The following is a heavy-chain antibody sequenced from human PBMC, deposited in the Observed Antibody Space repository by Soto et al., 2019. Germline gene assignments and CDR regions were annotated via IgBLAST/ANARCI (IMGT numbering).Heavy chain of an antibody. CDR2: INSDGSST. CDR3: ARNYYGSGSYDRKYYYYYYGMDV. D-gene: IGHD3-10*01. Sequence: VGSLRLSCAASGFTFSSYWMHWVRQAPGKGLVWVSRINSDGSSTSYADSVKGRFTISRDNAKNTLYLQMNSLRAEDTAVYYCARNYYGSGSYDRKYYYYYYGMDVWGQGTTVTVSS. CDR1: GFTFSSYW. J-gene: IGHJ6*02. V-gene: IGHV3-74*01.